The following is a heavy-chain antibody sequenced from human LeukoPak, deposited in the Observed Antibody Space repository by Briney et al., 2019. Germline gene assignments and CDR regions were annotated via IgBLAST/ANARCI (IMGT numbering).Heavy chain of an antibody. D-gene: IGHD4-23*01. CDR2: INWNGGST. CDR1: GFTFDDYG. Sequence: GGSLRLSCAASGFTFDDYGMSWVRQAPGKGLEWVSGINWNGGSTGYADSVKGRFTISRDNAKNSLYLQMNSLRAEDTALYYCAKDILSDYGGNSFDYWGQGTLVTVSS. J-gene: IGHJ4*02. V-gene: IGHV3-20*04. CDR3: AKDILSDYGGNSFDY.